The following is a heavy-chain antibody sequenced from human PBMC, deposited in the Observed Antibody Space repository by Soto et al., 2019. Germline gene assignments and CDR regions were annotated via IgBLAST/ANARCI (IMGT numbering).Heavy chain of an antibody. V-gene: IGHV4-30-2*01. CDR1: GGSVTSGGYS. CDR3: ARGATCLEELSHNE. J-gene: IGHJ1*01. CDR2: VYQSQYA. Sequence: QLQLQESGSGQVKPSQTLSLTCFVSGGSVTSGGYSWSWLRQAPGKGLGWVGSVYQSQYAYYNPSRRRRGAISLDWSKTQVSLRMTSVTDADTAIYYYARGATCLEELSHNEWGQGKLVTVSS. D-gene: IGHD3-16*02.